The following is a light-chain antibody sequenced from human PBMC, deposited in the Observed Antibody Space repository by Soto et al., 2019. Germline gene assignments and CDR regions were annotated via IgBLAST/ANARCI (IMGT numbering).Light chain of an antibody. CDR2: EVS. CDR1: SSDVGGYNY. V-gene: IGLV2-8*01. Sequence: QSVLTQPPPASGSPGQSVTISCTGTSSDVGGYNYVSWYQQHPGKAPKLMIYEVSKRPSGVPDRFSGSKSGNTASLTVSGLQAEDEADYYCSSYAGSNPFMVFGTGTKVTVL. J-gene: IGLJ1*01. CDR3: SSYAGSNPFMV.